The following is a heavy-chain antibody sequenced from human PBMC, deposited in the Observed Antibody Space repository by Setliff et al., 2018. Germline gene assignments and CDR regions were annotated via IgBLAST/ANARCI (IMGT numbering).Heavy chain of an antibody. CDR3: VRAPRLEWILPTFDY. Sequence: ASVKVSCKASGYTFTDYYMHWVQQAPGKGLEWMGRVDPEDGETIYAEKFQGRVTITADTSTDTAYMELSSLRSEDTAVYYCVRAPRLEWILPTFDYWGQGTPVTVSS. CDR2: VDPEDGET. J-gene: IGHJ4*02. D-gene: IGHD3-3*01. V-gene: IGHV1-69-2*01. CDR1: GYTFTDYY.